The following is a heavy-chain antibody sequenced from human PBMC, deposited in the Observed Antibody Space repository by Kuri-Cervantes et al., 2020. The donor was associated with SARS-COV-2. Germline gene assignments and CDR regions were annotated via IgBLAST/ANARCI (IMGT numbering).Heavy chain of an antibody. CDR3: AGLAVVVVPAAMRAYAFDI. Sequence: SETLSLTCAVSGGSISSSSYYWGWIRQPPGKGLEWIGSIYYSGSTYYNPSLKSRVTISVDTSKNQFSLKLSSVTAADTAVYYCAGLAVVVVPAAMRAYAFDIWGQGTMVTVSS. CDR1: GGSISSSSYY. CDR2: IYYSGST. V-gene: IGHV4-39*01. D-gene: IGHD2-2*01. J-gene: IGHJ3*02.